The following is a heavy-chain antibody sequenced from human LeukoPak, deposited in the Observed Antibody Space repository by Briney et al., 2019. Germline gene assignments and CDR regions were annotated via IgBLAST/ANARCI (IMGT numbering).Heavy chain of an antibody. D-gene: IGHD1-7*01. Sequence: PSQTLSLTCTVSGGSISSGDYYWSWIRQPPGKGLEWIGYIYYSGSTYYNPSLKSRVTISVDTSKNQFSLKLSSVTAADTAVYYCARGNYGSGWYYYYYMDVWGKGTTVTVSS. CDR1: GGSISSGDYY. CDR2: IYYSGST. CDR3: ARGNYGSGWYYYYYMDV. V-gene: IGHV4-30-4*08. J-gene: IGHJ6*03.